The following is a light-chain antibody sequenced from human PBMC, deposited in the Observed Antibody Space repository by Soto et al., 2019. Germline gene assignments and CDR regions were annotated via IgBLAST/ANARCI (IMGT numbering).Light chain of an antibody. CDR1: SSNIGRHT. Sequence: QSVLTQPPSASGTPWQRVTISCSGGSSNIGRHTVNWYQQLPGTAPKLLIQSSDKRPSGVPDRFSGSTSGTSGSLAISGLQSEDEADYYCAAWDDSLNGHVFGTGTKVTVL. CDR2: SSD. J-gene: IGLJ1*01. V-gene: IGLV1-44*01. CDR3: AAWDDSLNGHV.